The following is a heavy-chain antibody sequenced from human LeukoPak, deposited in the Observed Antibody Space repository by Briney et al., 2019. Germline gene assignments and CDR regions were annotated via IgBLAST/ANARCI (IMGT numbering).Heavy chain of an antibody. J-gene: IGHJ4*02. Sequence: GGSLRLSCAASGFTFSTYAMSWVRQAPGKGLEWVSTISGSGGSTYYADSVKGRFTISRDNSKNTLYLQMNSLRAEDTAVYYCAKPPPDSSSWLFDYWGQGTLVTVSS. CDR2: ISGSGGST. V-gene: IGHV3-23*01. CDR1: GFTFSTYA. CDR3: AKPPPDSSSWLFDY. D-gene: IGHD6-13*01.